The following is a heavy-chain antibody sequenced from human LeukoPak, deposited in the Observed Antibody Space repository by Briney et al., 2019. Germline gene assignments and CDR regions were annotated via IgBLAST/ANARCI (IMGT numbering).Heavy chain of an antibody. CDR1: GFTFSSYS. CDR2: ISSSSNTI. CDR3: ATVSSGWFYYFDY. V-gene: IGHV3-48*02. D-gene: IGHD6-19*01. J-gene: IGHJ4*02. Sequence: GGSLRLSCAASGFTFSSYSMNWVRQAPGKGLEWVSYISSSSNTIYYADSVKGRFTISRDNAKNSLFLQMNSLRDEDTAVYYFATVSSGWFYYFDYWGQGTLVTVSS.